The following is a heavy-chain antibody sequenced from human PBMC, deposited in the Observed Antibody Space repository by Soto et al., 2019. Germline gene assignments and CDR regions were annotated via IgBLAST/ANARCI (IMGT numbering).Heavy chain of an antibody. CDR3: ARDLLAGYCSGGSCYSVRAFDI. D-gene: IGHD2-15*01. CDR2: TYYRSKWYN. Sequence: SQTLSLTCAISGDSVSSNSAAWNWIRQSPSRGLEWLGRTYYRSKWYNDYAVSVESRITINPDTSKNQFSLQLNSVTPEDTAVYYCARDLLAGYCSGGSCYSVRAFDIWGQGTMVTVSS. CDR1: GDSVSSNSAA. J-gene: IGHJ3*02. V-gene: IGHV6-1*01.